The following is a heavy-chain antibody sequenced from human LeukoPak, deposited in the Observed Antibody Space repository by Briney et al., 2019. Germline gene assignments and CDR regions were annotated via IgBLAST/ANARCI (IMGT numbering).Heavy chain of an antibody. Sequence: PGGSLRLSCAASGFTVSSNYMSWVRQAPGKGLEWVSYISSCSSTIYYADSVKGRFTISRGNAKNSLYLQMNSLRDEDTAVYYCARVTIVGATAAPFYFDYWGQGTLVTVSS. V-gene: IGHV3-48*02. CDR3: ARVTIVGATAAPFYFDY. D-gene: IGHD1-26*01. J-gene: IGHJ4*02. CDR1: GFTVSSNY. CDR2: ISSCSSTI.